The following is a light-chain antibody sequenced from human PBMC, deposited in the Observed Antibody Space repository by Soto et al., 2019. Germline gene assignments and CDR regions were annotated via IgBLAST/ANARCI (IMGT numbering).Light chain of an antibody. V-gene: IGKV2-28*01. CDR3: MQAVQSPRT. Sequence: EIVMTQSPLSLPVTPGEPASISCRSSRSLLHSNGYNYLDWYLQKPVQSPHLLIYLGSNRASGGPDRVSGRVSGTDFALKISRVEAEDVGVYYCMQAVQSPRTFGQGTKLEIK. J-gene: IGKJ2*01. CDR1: RSLLHSNGYNY. CDR2: LGS.